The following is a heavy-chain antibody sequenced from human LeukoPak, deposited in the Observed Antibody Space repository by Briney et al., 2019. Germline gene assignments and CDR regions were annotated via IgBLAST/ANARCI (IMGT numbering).Heavy chain of an antibody. CDR3: TRVGYIDEGIDY. J-gene: IGHJ4*02. V-gene: IGHV3-30*04. D-gene: IGHD5-24*01. CDR2: ISYDGSNK. Sequence: GGSLRLSCAASGFTFSSYAMHWVRQDPGKGLEWVAVISYDGSNKYYADSVKGRFTISRDNAKNSLYLQMNSLRAEDTAIYYCTRVGYIDEGIDYWGQGTLVTVSS. CDR1: GFTFSSYA.